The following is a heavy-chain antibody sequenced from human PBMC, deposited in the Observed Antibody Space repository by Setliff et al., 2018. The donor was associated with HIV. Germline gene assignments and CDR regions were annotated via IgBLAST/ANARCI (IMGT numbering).Heavy chain of an antibody. V-gene: IGHV4-39*07. CDR3: ATGLTVAPDY. Sequence: KTSETLCITCTVSGGPINRSPYYWGWIRQPPGKGLEWIASIYYSGVTNYNPSLKSRLTISVDTSKNQFSLRLRSVTAADTAVYYFATGLTVAPDYWGQGSLGTVSS. D-gene: IGHD6-19*01. J-gene: IGHJ4*02. CDR1: GGPINRSPYY. CDR2: IYYSGVT.